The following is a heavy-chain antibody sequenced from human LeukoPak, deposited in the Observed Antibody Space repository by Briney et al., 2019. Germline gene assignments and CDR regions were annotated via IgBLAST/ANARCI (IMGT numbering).Heavy chain of an antibody. CDR1: GYTFTGYY. D-gene: IGHD3-10*01. CDR3: ASRYGSGSYHL. Sequence: APVKVSCKASGYTFTGYYMHWVRQAPGQGLEWMGWINPNSGGTNYAQKFQGRVTVTRDTSISTAYMELSRLRSDDTAVYYRASRYGSGSYHLWGQGTLVTVSS. CDR2: INPNSGGT. V-gene: IGHV1-2*02. J-gene: IGHJ5*02.